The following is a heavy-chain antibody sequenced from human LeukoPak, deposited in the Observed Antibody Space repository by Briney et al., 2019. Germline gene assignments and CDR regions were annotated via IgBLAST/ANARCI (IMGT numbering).Heavy chain of an antibody. CDR1: GGSVSSTNW. CDR2: VHLDGRT. J-gene: IGHJ4*02. V-gene: IGHV4-4*02. Sequence: SETLSLTCGVSGGSVSSTNWWTWIRQPPGKGLEWIGEVHLDGRTNFNPSLKSRLTMSVDLSENHVSLKRTSVTAADTAVYYCAREGGFYRPLDYSGQGTLVTVSS. D-gene: IGHD6-25*01. CDR3: AREGGFYRPLDY.